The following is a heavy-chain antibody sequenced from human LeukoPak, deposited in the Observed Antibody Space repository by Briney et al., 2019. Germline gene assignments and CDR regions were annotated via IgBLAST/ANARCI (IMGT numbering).Heavy chain of an antibody. V-gene: IGHV5-10-1*01. CDR1: GSSFSTYW. J-gene: IGHJ4*02. Sequence: PGESLKISCKGSGSSFSTYWINWVRQAPGKGLEWMGRIDPSDSYTKHSPSFQGHVTISADKSISTAYLQWSSLKASDTAMYYCARRYGTSWYYFDDWGQGTLVTVSS. CDR2: IDPSDSYT. CDR3: ARRYGTSWYYFDD. D-gene: IGHD6-13*01.